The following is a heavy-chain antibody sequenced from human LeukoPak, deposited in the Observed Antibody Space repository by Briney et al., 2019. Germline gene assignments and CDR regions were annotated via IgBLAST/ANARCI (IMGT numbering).Heavy chain of an antibody. CDR1: GGSISSSSYY. Sequence: PSETLSLTCTVSGGSISSSSYYWGWIRQPPGKGLEWIGAIYYSGSTYFTPSLKSRVTISVDTSKNQFSLKLSSVTAADTAVYYCARSSSTWKYYFDYWGQGTLVTVS. J-gene: IGHJ4*02. CDR2: IYYSGST. D-gene: IGHD6-13*01. V-gene: IGHV4-39*01. CDR3: ARSSSTWKYYFDY.